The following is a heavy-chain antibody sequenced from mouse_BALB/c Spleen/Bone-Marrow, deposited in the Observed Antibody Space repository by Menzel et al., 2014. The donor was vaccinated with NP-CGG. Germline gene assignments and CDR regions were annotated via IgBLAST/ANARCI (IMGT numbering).Heavy chain of an antibody. Sequence: EVKLVESGGGLVKPGGSLKLSCAASGFTFSDYYMYWVRQTPEKRLEWVATISDGGSYTYYPDSVKGRFTISRDNAKNNLYLQMSSLKSEDAAMYYCAREMAKDYWGQGTSVTVSS. CDR1: GFTFSDYY. CDR2: ISDGGSYT. J-gene: IGHJ4*01. CDR3: AREMAKDY. V-gene: IGHV5-4*02.